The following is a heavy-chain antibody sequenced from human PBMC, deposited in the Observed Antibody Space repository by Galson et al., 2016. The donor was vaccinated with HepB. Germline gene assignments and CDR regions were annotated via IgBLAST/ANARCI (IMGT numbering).Heavy chain of an antibody. J-gene: IGHJ4*02. V-gene: IGHV3-33*01. Sequence: SLRLSCAASGFTFSRFAMHWVRQAPGKGLEWVAVIWYDATTEYYADPVRGRFTISRDNSKNTLYLQMDSLRTEDTAVYYCARDYHADYWGQGILVTVSS. CDR2: IWYDATTE. CDR1: GFTFSRFA. CDR3: ARDYHADY. D-gene: IGHD4-11*01.